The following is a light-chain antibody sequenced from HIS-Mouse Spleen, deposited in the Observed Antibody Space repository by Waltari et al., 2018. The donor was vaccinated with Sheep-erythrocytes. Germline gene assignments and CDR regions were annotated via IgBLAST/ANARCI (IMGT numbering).Light chain of an antibody. Sequence: QSALTQPRSVSGSPGQSVTIPCTGTSSDGGGYNYVSWYQQHPGKAPKLMLYDFSKRPSGVPDRFSGSKSGNTASLTISGLQAEDEADYYCCSYAGSSTPWVFGGGTKLTVL. V-gene: IGLV2-11*01. CDR3: CSYAGSSTPWV. CDR2: DFS. J-gene: IGLJ3*02. CDR1: SSDGGGYNY.